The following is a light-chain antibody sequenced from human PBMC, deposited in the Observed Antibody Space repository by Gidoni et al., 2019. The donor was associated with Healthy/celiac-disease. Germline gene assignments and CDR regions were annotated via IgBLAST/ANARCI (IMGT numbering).Light chain of an antibody. Sequence: QSVLTQPPSASGTPGQRVTISCSGSSSNIGSNYVYRYQQLPGTAPKLLLYRNNQRPSGVPDRFSGSKSGTSASLAISGLRSEDEADYYCAAWDDSLSVVFGGGTKLTVL. CDR1: SSNIGSNY. V-gene: IGLV1-47*01. CDR2: RNN. CDR3: AAWDDSLSVV. J-gene: IGLJ2*01.